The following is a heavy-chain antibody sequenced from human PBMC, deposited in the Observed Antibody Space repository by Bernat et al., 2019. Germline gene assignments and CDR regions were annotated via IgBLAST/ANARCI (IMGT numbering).Heavy chain of an antibody. CDR2: ISGSGYTT. CDR1: GFSFSSYA. CDR3: AGGDSNYVSWDFDY. V-gene: IGHV3-23*04. Sequence: EVQLVESGGGLVQPGGSLRLSCAASGFSFSSYAMNWVRQAPGRGLEWVSVISGSGYTTNYADSVKGRFTISRDNSKNTLYLQLNSLRADDTAVYYCAGGDSNYVSWDFDYWGQGTLVTVSS. D-gene: IGHD4-11*01. J-gene: IGHJ4*02.